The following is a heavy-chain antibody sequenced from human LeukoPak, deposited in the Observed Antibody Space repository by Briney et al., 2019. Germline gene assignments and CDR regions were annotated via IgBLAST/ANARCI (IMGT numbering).Heavy chain of an antibody. Sequence: ASVKVSCTASGYTFTSYGISWVRQAPGQGLEWMGWISAYNGNTNYAQKLQGRVTMTTDTSTSTAYMELRSLRSDDTAVYYCASGLVGAETGPLGYWGQGTLVTVSS. CDR2: ISAYNGNT. V-gene: IGHV1-18*01. D-gene: IGHD1-26*01. CDR1: GYTFTSYG. CDR3: ASGLVGAETGPLGY. J-gene: IGHJ4*02.